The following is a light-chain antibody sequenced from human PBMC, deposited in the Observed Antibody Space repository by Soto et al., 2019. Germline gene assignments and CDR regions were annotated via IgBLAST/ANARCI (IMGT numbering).Light chain of an antibody. CDR2: LNSDGSH. Sequence: QTVLTQSPSASASLGASVKLTCTLSSGHRSYAIAWHQQQPEKGPRYLMKLNSDGSHSKGDGIPDRFSGSSSGAERYLTISSRQSEDEADYYCQTLGTGIRVFGGGTKLTVL. CDR3: QTLGTGIRV. J-gene: IGLJ2*01. CDR1: SGHRSYA. V-gene: IGLV4-69*01.